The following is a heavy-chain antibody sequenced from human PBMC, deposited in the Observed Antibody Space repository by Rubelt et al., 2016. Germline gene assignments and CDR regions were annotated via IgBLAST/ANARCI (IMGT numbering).Heavy chain of an antibody. CDR3: ARGRFLEWLPPDY. CDR2: IYYSGST. CDR1: GGSISSSSYY. V-gene: IGHV4-39*01. J-gene: IGHJ4*02. D-gene: IGHD3-3*01. Sequence: QLQLQESGPGLVKLSETLSLTCTVSGGSISSSSYYWGWIRQPPGKGLEWIGSIYYSGSTYYNPSLKSRVTISVDTPKNRSSRKRRSVTAADTAVYYCARGRFLEWLPPDYWGQGTLVTVSS.